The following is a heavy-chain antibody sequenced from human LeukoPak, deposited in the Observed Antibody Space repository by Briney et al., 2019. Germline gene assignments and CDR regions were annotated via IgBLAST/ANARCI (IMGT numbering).Heavy chain of an antibody. Sequence: ASVKVSCKASGYTFTGYYMHWVRQAPGQGLEWMGWINPNSGGTNYAQKFQGGVTMTRDTSISTAYMELSRLRSDDTAVYYCARDPGTNYYYYMDVWGKGTTVTVSS. J-gene: IGHJ6*03. CDR2: INPNSGGT. V-gene: IGHV1-2*02. CDR3: ARDPGTNYYYYMDV. CDR1: GYTFTGYY. D-gene: IGHD1-1*01.